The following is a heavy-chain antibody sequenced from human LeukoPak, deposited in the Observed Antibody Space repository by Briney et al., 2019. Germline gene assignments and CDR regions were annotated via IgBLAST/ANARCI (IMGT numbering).Heavy chain of an antibody. CDR3: ARVYSSSWYKLVAFDI. D-gene: IGHD6-13*01. CDR2: IYPGDSDT. CDR1: GYSFTSYW. V-gene: IGHV5-51*01. Sequence: GESLKISCKDSGYSFTSYWIGWVRQMPGKGLEWMGIIYPGDSDTRYSPSFQGQVTISADKSISTAYLQWSSLKASDTAMYYCARVYSSSWYKLVAFDIWGQGTMVTVSS. J-gene: IGHJ3*02.